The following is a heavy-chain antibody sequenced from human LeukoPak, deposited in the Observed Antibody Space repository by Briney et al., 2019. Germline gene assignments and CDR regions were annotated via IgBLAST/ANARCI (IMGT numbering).Heavy chain of an antibody. J-gene: IGHJ3*02. Sequence: GRSLRLSCAAPGFTFSSYGMHWVRQAPGKGLEWVAVISYDGSNKYYADSVKGRFTISRDNSKNTLYLQMNSLRAEDTAVYYCAKGNRYAFDIWGQGTMVTVSS. D-gene: IGHD1-14*01. CDR2: ISYDGSNK. V-gene: IGHV3-30*18. CDR3: AKGNRYAFDI. CDR1: GFTFSSYG.